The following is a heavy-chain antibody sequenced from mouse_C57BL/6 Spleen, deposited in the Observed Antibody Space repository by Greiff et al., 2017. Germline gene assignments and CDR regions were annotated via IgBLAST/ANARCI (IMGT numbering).Heavy chain of an antibody. Sequence: QVQLQQPGAELVKPGASVKLSCKASGYTFTSYWMHWVKQRPGQGLEWIGMIHPNSGSTNYNEKFKSKATLTVAKSSSTAYMQLSSLTSEDAAVYYCAGGGELRLLDYWGQGTTLTVSS. CDR2: IHPNSGST. J-gene: IGHJ2*01. V-gene: IGHV1-64*01. D-gene: IGHD3-2*02. CDR1: GYTFTSYW. CDR3: AGGGELRLLDY.